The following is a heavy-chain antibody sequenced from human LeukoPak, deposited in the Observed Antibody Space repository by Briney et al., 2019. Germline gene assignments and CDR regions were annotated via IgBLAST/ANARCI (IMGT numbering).Heavy chain of an antibody. CDR2: IKSKTDGGTT. J-gene: IGHJ4*02. D-gene: IGHD2-15*01. V-gene: IGHV3-15*01. CDR3: TSQWCSGGSCYSFSY. CDR1: GFTFSNAW. Sequence: GGSLRLSCAASGFTFSNAWMSWVRQAPGKGLEWVGRIKSKTDGGTTDYAAPVKGRFTISRDDSKSTLYLQMNSLKTEDTAVYYCTSQWCSGGSCYSFSYWGQGTLVTVSS.